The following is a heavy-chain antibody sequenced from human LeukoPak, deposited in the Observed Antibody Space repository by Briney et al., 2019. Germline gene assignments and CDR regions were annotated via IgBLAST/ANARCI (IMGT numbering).Heavy chain of an antibody. CDR1: GFTFSSYS. J-gene: IGHJ4*02. CDR2: ISSSSSYI. V-gene: IGHV3-21*01. D-gene: IGHD1-26*01. CDR3: ARDLVGATVDY. Sequence: GGSLRLSCAASGFTFSSYSMNWVRQAPGKGLEWVSSISSSSSYIYYADSVKGRFTISRDNAKNSLYLQMNSLRAEDTAVYYCARDLVGATVDYWGQGTLVTASS.